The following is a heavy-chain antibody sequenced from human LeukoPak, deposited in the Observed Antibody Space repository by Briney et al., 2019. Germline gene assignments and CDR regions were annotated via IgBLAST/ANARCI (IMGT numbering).Heavy chain of an antibody. CDR2: ISPSGGIT. CDR3: ARELCFGGRGARTTDFDY. Sequence: PGGTLRLSCAASGFTFSSHGMNWVRQAPGKGLEWVSGISPSGGITYYTDSVKGRFTISRDNAKNSLYLQMNSLRAEDTAVYYCARELCFGGRGARTTDFDYWGQGTLVTVSS. CDR1: GFTFSSHG. V-gene: IGHV3-23*01. D-gene: IGHD3-10*01. J-gene: IGHJ4*02.